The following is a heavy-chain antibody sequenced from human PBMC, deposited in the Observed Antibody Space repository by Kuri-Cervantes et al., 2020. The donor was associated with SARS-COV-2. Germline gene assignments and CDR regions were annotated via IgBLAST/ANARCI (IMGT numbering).Heavy chain of an antibody. CDR3: ARRQGLSNWFDP. CDR2: IYPGDSDT. D-gene: IGHD3-16*02. J-gene: IGHJ5*02. CDR1: GYSFTSYW. Sequence: GGSLRLSCQGSGYSFTSYWIGWVRQMPGKGLEWMGTIYPGDSDTRYSPSFQGQVTISADKSISTAYLQWSSLKASDTAMYYCARRQGLSNWFDPWGQGTLVTVSS. V-gene: IGHV5-51*01.